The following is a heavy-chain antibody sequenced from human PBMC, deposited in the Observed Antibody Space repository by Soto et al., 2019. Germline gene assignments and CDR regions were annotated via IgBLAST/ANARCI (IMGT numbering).Heavy chain of an antibody. Sequence: EVQLVESGGGLVKPGGSLRLSCAASGFTFSNAWMSWVRHAPGKGLEWCGRIKSKTDGGTTDYAAPVKGRFTISRDDSKNTLYLQRNRLKTEHTAVYYCTPDEGAGEAFDIWGQGSMVTVSS. J-gene: IGHJ3*02. V-gene: IGHV3-15*01. CDR1: GFTFSNAW. D-gene: IGHD3-10*01. CDR2: IKSKTDGGTT. CDR3: TPDEGAGEAFDI.